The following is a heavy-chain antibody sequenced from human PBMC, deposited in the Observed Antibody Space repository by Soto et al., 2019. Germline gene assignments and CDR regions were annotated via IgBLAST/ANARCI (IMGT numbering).Heavy chain of an antibody. CDR2: IYDSGSS. D-gene: IGHD5-12*01. Sequence: SETLSLTCTVSGASISSGDYFWSWIRQSPGKGLQWIGYIYDSGSSYYNPSLKSRVTMSVDTSKNQFSLKLSSVTAADTAVYYCAREKGYISGPKNFDYWGQGSLVTVSS. CDR3: AREKGYISGPKNFDY. J-gene: IGHJ4*02. CDR1: GASISSGDYF. V-gene: IGHV4-30-4*01.